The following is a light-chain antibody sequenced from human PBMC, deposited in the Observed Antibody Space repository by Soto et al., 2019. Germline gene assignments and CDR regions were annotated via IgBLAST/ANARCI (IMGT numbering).Light chain of an antibody. CDR3: NSYTSSNSYG. J-gene: IGLJ1*01. CDR1: SSDVGGYNY. Sequence: QSVLTQPASVSGSPGQWITISCTGTSSDVGGYNYVSWYQHHPGKGPKLIIYDVSDRPSGVSNRFSGSKSGNTASLTISGLQAEDEADYYCNSYTSSNSYGFGTGTKVTVL. V-gene: IGLV2-14*03. CDR2: DVS.